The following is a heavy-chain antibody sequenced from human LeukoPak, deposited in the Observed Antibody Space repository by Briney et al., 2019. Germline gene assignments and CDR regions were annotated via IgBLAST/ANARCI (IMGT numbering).Heavy chain of an antibody. CDR1: GYTFTSNY. Sequence: ASVKVSCKASGYTFTSNYIHWVRQAPGQGLEWMGMIYPRDGSTSYAQKFQGRVTVTRDTSTSTVHMELSGLRSEDTAVYYCARDQEGFDYWGRGTLVTVSS. CDR3: ARDQEGFDY. J-gene: IGHJ4*02. V-gene: IGHV1-46*01. CDR2: IYPRDGST.